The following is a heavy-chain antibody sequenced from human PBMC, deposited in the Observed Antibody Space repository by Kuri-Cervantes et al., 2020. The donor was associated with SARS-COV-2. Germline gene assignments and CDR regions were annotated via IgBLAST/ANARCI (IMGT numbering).Heavy chain of an antibody. J-gene: IGHJ3*02. Sequence: SETLSLTCTVSGGPISSYSWSWIRQPPGKGLEWIGYIYYSGSTNYNPSLKSRVTISVDTSKNQFSLKLSSVTAADTAVYYCARYPTGSSGWYSSDAFDIWGQGTMVTVSS. D-gene: IGHD6-19*01. V-gene: IGHV4-59*01. CDR1: GGPISSYS. CDR2: IYYSGST. CDR3: ARYPTGSSGWYSSDAFDI.